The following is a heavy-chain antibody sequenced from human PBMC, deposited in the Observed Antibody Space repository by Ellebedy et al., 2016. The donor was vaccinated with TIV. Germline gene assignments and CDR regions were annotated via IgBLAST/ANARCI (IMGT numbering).Heavy chain of an antibody. V-gene: IGHV3-33*01. CDR2: IWYDGSNK. CDR1: GFTFSSYG. D-gene: IGHD3-10*01. Sequence: GGSLRLXCAASGFTFSSYGMHWVRQAPGKGLEWVALIWYDGSNKYYADSMKGRFITSRDNSKNTLYLQMNSLRAEDTAVYYCARGLGGEFDYWGQGSLLTVSS. CDR3: ARGLGGEFDY. J-gene: IGHJ4*02.